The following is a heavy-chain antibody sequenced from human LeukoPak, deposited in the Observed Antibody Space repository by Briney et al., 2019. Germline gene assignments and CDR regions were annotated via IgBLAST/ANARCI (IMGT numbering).Heavy chain of an antibody. CDR3: ARGIGDCRSSSCPLDFDY. D-gene: IGHD2-2*01. J-gene: IGHJ4*02. Sequence: GESLKISCAASGFTFSSYGMHWVRQAPGKGLEWVALILKDGSNTYYADSVKGRFTISRDNSKNTLYLQMNSLRGEDTAVYFCARGIGDCRSSSCPLDFDYWGQGTLVTVSS. CDR1: GFTFSSYG. CDR2: ILKDGSNT. V-gene: IGHV3-33*05.